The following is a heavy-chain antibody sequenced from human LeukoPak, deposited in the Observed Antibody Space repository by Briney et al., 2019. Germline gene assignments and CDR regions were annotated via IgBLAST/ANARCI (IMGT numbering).Heavy chain of an antibody. CDR2: ISGSGGST. D-gene: IGHD2-21*02. V-gene: IGHV3-23*01. Sequence: GGSLRLSCAASGFTFSSYAMSWVRQAPGKGLEWVSAISGSGGSTYYADSVKGRFTISRDNSKNTLYLQMNSLSTEDTAVYFCARAYCGSGCAATKRGYYFDYWGQGTLVTVSS. J-gene: IGHJ4*02. CDR3: ARAYCGSGCAATKRGYYFDY. CDR1: GFTFSSYA.